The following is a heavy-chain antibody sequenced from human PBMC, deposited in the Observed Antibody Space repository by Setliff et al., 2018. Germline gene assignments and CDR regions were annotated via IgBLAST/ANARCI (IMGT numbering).Heavy chain of an antibody. D-gene: IGHD3-9*01. Sequence: GASVKVSCKASGGTFSSYAISWVRQAPGQGLEWMGGIIPILGIANYAQKFQGRVTITADESTSTAYMELSSLRSEDTAVYYCARVGFYDILTGATNYYYGMDVWGQGTTVTVSS. J-gene: IGHJ6*02. CDR1: GGTFSSYA. CDR3: ARVGFYDILTGATNYYYGMDV. CDR2: IIPILGIA. V-gene: IGHV1-69*10.